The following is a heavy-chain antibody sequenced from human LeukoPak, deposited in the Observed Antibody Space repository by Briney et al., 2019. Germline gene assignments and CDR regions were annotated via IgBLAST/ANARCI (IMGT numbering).Heavy chain of an antibody. CDR1: GYTFTSHG. D-gene: IGHD3-10*01. CDR3: ASAYGSGSYSPY. V-gene: IGHV1-69*04. CDR2: IIPILGIA. Sequence: ASVKVSCKASGYTFTSHGMSWVRQAPGQGLEWMGRIIPILGIANYAQKFQGRVTITADKSTSTAYMELSSLRSEDTAVYYCASAYGSGSYSPYWGQGTLVTVSS. J-gene: IGHJ4*02.